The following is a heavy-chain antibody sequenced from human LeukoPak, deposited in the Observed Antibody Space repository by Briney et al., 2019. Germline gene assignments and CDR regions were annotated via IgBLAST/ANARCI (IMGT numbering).Heavy chain of an antibody. CDR2: MYYSGST. V-gene: IGHV4-38-2*01. D-gene: IGHD5-18*01. CDR1: GYSISSGYY. CDR3: ARHRNLDTAYYMDV. Sequence: SETLSLTCAVSGYSISSGYYWGWIRPPPGKGLEWIGSMYYSGSTYYNPSLKSRVTISVDTSKNQFSLKLSSVTAADTAVYYCARHRNLDTAYYMDVWGKGTTVTVSS. J-gene: IGHJ6*03.